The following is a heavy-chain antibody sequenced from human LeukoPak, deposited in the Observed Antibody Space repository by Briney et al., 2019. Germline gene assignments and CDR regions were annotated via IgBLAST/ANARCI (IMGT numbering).Heavy chain of an antibody. D-gene: IGHD3-3*01. J-gene: IGHJ4*02. CDR1: GYSFTSSW. CDR2: IFPGNSNT. CDR3: ARRSDFWSGPGF. V-gene: IGHV5-51*01. Sequence: KYGESLKISCKGSGYSFTSSWIGWVRQMPGKGLEWMGLIFPGNSNTQYTPSFQGQVTISVDTSITTAYLQWASLKASDSAMYYCARRSDFWSGPGFWGQGTLVTVSS.